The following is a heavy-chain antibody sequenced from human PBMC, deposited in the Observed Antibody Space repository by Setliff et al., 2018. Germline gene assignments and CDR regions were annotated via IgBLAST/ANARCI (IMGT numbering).Heavy chain of an antibody. J-gene: IGHJ6*03. D-gene: IGHD5-18*01. CDR2: IDSSSTWI. CDR1: GFTFSSYT. CDR3: ASHFLTVMKYYHYMDV. Sequence: PGGSLRLSCAASGFTFSSYTMNWVRQAPGQGLEWVSSIDSSSTWIYYADSVKGRFTISRDNAKNSLYLQMNSLRAEDTATYYCASHFLTVMKYYHYMDVWGKGTTVTVSS. V-gene: IGHV3-21*01.